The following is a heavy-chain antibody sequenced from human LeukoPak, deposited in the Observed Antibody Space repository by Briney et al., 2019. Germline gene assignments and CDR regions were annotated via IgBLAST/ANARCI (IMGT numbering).Heavy chain of an antibody. CDR1: GYTFIDYY. CDR3: ARGVYFDY. J-gene: IGHJ4*02. Sequence: GASVKVSCKASGYTFIDYYMHWVRQAPGQGLEWLGCINPNSGGRNYAQKFQGRVTMTRDTSISTAYMELSRLRSDDTAVYYCARGVYFDYWGQGTLVTVSS. V-gene: IGHV1-2*02. CDR2: INPNSGGR.